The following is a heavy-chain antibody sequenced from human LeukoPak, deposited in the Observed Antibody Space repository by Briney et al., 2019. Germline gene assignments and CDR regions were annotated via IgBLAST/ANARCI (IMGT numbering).Heavy chain of an antibody. J-gene: IGHJ4*02. CDR2: ISAYNGNT. CDR1: GYTFTSYG. V-gene: IGHV1-18*01. Sequence: GASVKVSCKASGYTFTSYGISWVRQAPGQGLEWMGWISAYNGNTNYAQKLQGRVTITADESTSTAYMELSSLRSEDTAVYYCARDRGSGGYYDYWGQGTLVTVSS. CDR3: ARDRGSGGYYDY. D-gene: IGHD3-10*01.